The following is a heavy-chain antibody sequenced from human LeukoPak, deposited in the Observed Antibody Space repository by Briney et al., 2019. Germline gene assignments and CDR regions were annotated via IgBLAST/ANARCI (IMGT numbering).Heavy chain of an antibody. V-gene: IGHV3-33*01. CDR3: ARAATGTHLLDI. D-gene: IGHD1-1*01. J-gene: IGHJ3*02. Sequence: GGSLRLSCAASGFTFSSYGMHWVRQAPGKGLEWVSVIWYDGINKYYADSVKGRFTISRDNSKNTLYLQMNSLRAEDTAVYHCARAATGTHLLDIWGQGTMVTVSS. CDR2: IWYDGINK. CDR1: GFTFSSYG.